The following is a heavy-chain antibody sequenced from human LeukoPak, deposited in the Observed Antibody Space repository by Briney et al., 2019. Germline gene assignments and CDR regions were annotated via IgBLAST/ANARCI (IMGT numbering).Heavy chain of an antibody. CDR2: INPNSGGT. Sequence: ASVKVSCKASGYTFSDYYIHWVRQAPGQGLEWMGWINPNSGGTNYAQKFQGRVTMTRDTSISTAYMELSRLRSDDTAVYYCARVASSSHLDYWGQGTLVTVSS. D-gene: IGHD6-13*01. CDR1: GYTFSDYY. J-gene: IGHJ4*02. V-gene: IGHV1-2*02. CDR3: ARVASSSHLDY.